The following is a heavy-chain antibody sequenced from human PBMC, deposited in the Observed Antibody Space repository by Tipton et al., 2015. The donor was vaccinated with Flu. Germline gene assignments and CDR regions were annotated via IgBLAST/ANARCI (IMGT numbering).Heavy chain of an antibody. Sequence: QLVQSGAEVKKPGASVKVSCKASGYTFTSYYMHWVRQAPGQGLEWMGIINPSGGSTGYAQKFQGRVTMTRDTSTSTVYMELSSLRSEDTAVYYCARLAPYCSGGSCYSWDYWGQGTLVTVSS. V-gene: IGHV1-46*01. CDR1: GYTFTSYY. D-gene: IGHD2-15*01. CDR3: ARLAPYCSGGSCYSWDY. J-gene: IGHJ4*02. CDR2: INPSGGST.